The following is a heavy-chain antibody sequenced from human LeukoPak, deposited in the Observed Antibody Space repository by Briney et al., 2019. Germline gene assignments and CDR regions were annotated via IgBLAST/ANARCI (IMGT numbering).Heavy chain of an antibody. Sequence: PSETLSLTCTVSGGSISSYYWSWIQQPPGKGLEWIGYIYYSGSTNYNPSLKSRVTISVDTSKNQFSLKLSSVTAADTAVYYCARGGTGDRWGAFDIWGQGTMVTVSS. J-gene: IGHJ3*02. CDR2: IYYSGST. V-gene: IGHV4-59*01. D-gene: IGHD7-27*01. CDR3: ARGGTGDRWGAFDI. CDR1: GGSISSYY.